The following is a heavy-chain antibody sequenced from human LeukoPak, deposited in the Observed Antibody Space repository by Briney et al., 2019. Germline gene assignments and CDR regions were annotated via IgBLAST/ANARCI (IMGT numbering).Heavy chain of an antibody. CDR1: GYSIYSNFY. D-gene: IGHD3-10*01. CDR2: IYHSGSS. CDR3: ARHDSSGSSGTYYSVDY. V-gene: IGHV4-38-2*01. Sequence: SETLSLTCAVSGYSIYSNFYWGWIRQPPGKGLEWIGSIYHSGSSYYNPSLKSRVTIPMDTSNNQFSLTPTSVTAADTAIYYCARHDSSGSSGTYYSVDYWGQGTLVTVSS. J-gene: IGHJ4*02.